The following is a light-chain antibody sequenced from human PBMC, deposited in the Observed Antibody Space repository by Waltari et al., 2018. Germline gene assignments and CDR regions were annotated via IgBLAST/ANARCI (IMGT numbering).Light chain of an antibody. CDR2: AAS. Sequence: DIHMTQSPPSLSVSVGERVPITCRASQSISSALNWYQQKPAKAPTLLIYAASSLQTGVTSRFSGSGSGTDFTLTISNLQHDDFATYYCQQSYSTLTFGGGTKVEIK. CDR1: QSISSA. V-gene: IGKV1-39*01. CDR3: QQSYSTLT. J-gene: IGKJ4*01.